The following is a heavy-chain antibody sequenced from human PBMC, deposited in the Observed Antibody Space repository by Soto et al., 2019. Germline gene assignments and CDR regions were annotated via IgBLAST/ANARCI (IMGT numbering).Heavy chain of an antibody. V-gene: IGHV3-74*01. CDR2: INSDGTNT. J-gene: IGHJ4*02. Sequence: GGSLRLSCVASGFTFTNYWMHWVRQAPGKGLVWVSYINSDGTNTNYADSVKGRFTISRDNAKNTLYLQMSSLRADDTAVYYCVKGEYYYDSSGYYPFDYWGQGTLVTVSS. CDR3: VKGEYYYDSSGYYPFDY. CDR1: GFTFTNYW. D-gene: IGHD3-22*01.